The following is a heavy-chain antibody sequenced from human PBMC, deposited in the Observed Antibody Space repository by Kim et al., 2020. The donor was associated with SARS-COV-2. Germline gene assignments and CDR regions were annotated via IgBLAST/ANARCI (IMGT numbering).Heavy chain of an antibody. CDR2: ISWNSGSI. D-gene: IGHD3-10*01. Sequence: GGSLRLSCAASGFTFDDYAMHWVRQAPGKGLEWVSGISWNSGSIGYADSVKGRFTISRDNAKNSLYLQMNSLRAEDTALYYCAKDIGFGEPYYYYGMDVWGQGTTVTVSS. V-gene: IGHV3-9*01. J-gene: IGHJ6*02. CDR1: GFTFDDYA. CDR3: AKDIGFGEPYYYYGMDV.